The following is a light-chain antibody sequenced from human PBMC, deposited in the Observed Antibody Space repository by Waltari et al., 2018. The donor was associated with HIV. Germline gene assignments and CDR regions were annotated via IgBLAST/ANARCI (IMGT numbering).Light chain of an antibody. J-gene: IGLJ2*01. Sequence: QSALTQPASVSGFPRQSITISCTGSSSDIGGYTYVSWYQSYPGKAPKLIIYDVRSRPSGVSDRFSGSKSGNTASLTISGLRAGDEADYYCSSYTSTSTPLLFGGGTKLTVL. V-gene: IGLV2-14*01. CDR3: SSYTSTSTPLL. CDR1: SSDIGGYTY. CDR2: DVR.